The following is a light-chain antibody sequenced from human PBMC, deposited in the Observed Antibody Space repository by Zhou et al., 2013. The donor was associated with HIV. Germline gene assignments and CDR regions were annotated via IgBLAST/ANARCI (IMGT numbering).Light chain of an antibody. J-gene: IGKJ1*01. CDR3: QQYSTIPWT. CDR1: QGLAKY. V-gene: IGKV1-27*01. CDR2: NIS. Sequence: DIQMTQSPSSLAASIGDRVTITCRASQGLAKYLAWHQQKPGKVPNLLIYNISALESGVPSRFSGSGSGTDFTLTISSLQPEDFATYYCQQYSTIPWTFGPGTKVEIK.